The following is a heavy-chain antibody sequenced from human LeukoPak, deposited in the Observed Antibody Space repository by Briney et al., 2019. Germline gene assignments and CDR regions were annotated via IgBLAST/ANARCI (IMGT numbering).Heavy chain of an antibody. CDR1: GGSISSYY. J-gene: IGHJ4*02. CDR3: ARHSGYYIDY. CDR2: IYYSGST. V-gene: IGHV4-59*08. D-gene: IGHD3-3*01. Sequence: SETLSLTCTVSGGSISSYYWSWIRQPPGKELEWIGYIYYSGSTNYNPSLESRVTISVDTSKNQFFLVLSSVTAADTAVYYCARHSGYYIDYWGQGTLVTVSS.